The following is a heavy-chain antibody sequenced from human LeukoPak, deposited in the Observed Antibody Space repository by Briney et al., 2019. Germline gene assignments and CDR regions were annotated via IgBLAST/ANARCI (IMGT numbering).Heavy chain of an antibody. Sequence: QVQLQESGPGLVKPSQTLSLPCTVSGCSISSGSYYWSWIRQPAGKGLEWIGRIYTSGSTNYNPSLKSRVTISVDTSKNQFSLKLSSVTAADTAVYYCVVYAIYRRSFDYWGQGTLVTVSS. J-gene: IGHJ4*02. CDR2: IYTSGST. CDR3: VVYAIYRRSFDY. V-gene: IGHV4-61*02. CDR1: GCSISSGSYY. D-gene: IGHD2-8*01.